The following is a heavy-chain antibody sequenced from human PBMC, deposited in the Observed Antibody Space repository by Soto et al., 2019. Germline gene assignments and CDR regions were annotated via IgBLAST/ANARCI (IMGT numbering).Heavy chain of an antibody. J-gene: IGHJ4*02. Sequence: PGGSLRLSCAASGFTFSSYAMSWVRQAPGKGLEWVSAISGSGGSTYYADSVKGLFTISSDNSKNTLYLQMNSLRAEDTAVYYCAKYHDFWSGHYYFDYWGQGTLVTVSS. CDR2: ISGSGGST. CDR1: GFTFSSYA. D-gene: IGHD3-3*01. V-gene: IGHV3-23*01. CDR3: AKYHDFWSGHYYFDY.